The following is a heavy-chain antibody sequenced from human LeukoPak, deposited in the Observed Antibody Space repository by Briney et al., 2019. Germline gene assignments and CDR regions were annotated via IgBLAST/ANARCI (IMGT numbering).Heavy chain of an antibody. CDR2: IYWDGGTT. D-gene: IGHD5-18*01. CDR3: ATGDEDSPMNFYH. CDR1: GFVFEEST. J-gene: IGHJ4*02. Sequence: PGGSLRLTCAASGFVFEESTMHWVRQAPGKGLEWVSLIYWDGGTTHYAGSVKGRFTISRDNSKNSLYLQLNSLTSDDTALYYCATGDEDSPMNFYHWGQGTLVTVSS. V-gene: IGHV3-43*01.